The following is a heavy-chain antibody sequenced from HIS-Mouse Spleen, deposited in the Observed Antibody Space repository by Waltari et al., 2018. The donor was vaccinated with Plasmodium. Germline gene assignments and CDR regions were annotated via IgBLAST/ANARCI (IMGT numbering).Heavy chain of an antibody. CDR2: IKQDGSET. Sequence: EVQLVESGGGLVQPGGSLRLSCAPSGFTFSSFWMSWVRQVQGEGLGWVAKIKQDGSETYYVDSVKGRFTIARDNAKNSLYLQMNSLRAEDTAVYYCAGSWYWCFDLWGRGTLVTVSS. CDR1: GFTFSSFW. V-gene: IGHV3-7*01. J-gene: IGHJ2*01. D-gene: IGHD6-13*01. CDR3: AGSWYWCFDL.